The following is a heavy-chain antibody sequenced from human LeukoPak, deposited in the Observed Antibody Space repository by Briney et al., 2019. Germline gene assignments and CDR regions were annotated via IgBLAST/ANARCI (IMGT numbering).Heavy chain of an antibody. V-gene: IGHV5-10-1*01. CDR1: GYSFTSYW. CDR2: IEHRDSYT. Sequence: GESLKISCQGSGYSFTSYWISWERQMPGKGLGWMGRIEHRDSYTNYSPSFQRHVTISADKSISTAYLQWSSLKASDTAMYYCARPDFYGDYEGYWGQGTLVTVSS. CDR3: ARPDFYGDYEGY. J-gene: IGHJ4*02. D-gene: IGHD4-17*01.